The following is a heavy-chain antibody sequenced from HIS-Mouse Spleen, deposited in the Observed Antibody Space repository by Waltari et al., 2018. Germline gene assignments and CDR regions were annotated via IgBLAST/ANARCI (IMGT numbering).Heavy chain of an antibody. CDR3: ARIAEGYSSGWYAFDY. D-gene: IGHD6-19*01. J-gene: IGHJ4*02. CDR1: GFSLSNSGLC. V-gene: IGHV2-70*15. Sequence: QVTLRESGPALVKPTQTLTLTCTFAGFSLSNSGLCVSWIRQPPGKALEWLARIDWDDDKYYSTSLKTRLTISKDTSKNQVVLTMTNMDPVDTATDYCARIAEGYSSGWYAFDYWGQGTLVTVSS. CDR2: IDWDDDK.